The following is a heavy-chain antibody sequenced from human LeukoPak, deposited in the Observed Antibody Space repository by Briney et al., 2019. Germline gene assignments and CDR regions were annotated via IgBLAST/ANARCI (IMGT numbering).Heavy chain of an antibody. J-gene: IGHJ5*02. CDR3: ARDTSGSYFRSHNWFDP. CDR2: IYTSGST. D-gene: IGHD1-26*01. Sequence: SETLSLTCTVSGGSISSGGYYWSWIRQHPGKGLEWIGRIYTSGSTNYNPSLKSRVTMSVDTSKNQFSLKLSSVTAADTAVYYCARDTSGSYFRSHNWFDPWGQGTLVTVSS. CDR1: GGSISSGGYY. V-gene: IGHV4-61*02.